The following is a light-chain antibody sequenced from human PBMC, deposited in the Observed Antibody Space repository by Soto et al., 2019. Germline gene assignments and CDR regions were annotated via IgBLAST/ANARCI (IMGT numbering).Light chain of an antibody. J-gene: IGLJ3*02. CDR1: SSDVGGSKF. V-gene: IGLV2-11*01. CDR2: DVT. CDR3: CSYAGNSLWV. Sequence: QSALTQPRSVSGSPGQSVTISCNGSSSDVGGSKFVFWYQQHPVKAPKLVIYDVTKRPSGVPDRFSGSKSGNTASLTISGLQADDEADYYCCSYAGNSLWVFGGGTKLTVL.